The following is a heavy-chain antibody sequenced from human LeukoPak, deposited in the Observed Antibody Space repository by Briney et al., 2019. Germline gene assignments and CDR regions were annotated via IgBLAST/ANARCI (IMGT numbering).Heavy chain of an antibody. D-gene: IGHD4-17*01. Sequence: SETLSLTCTVSGGSISSYYWSWIRQPPGKGLEWIGYIYYSGSTNYNPSLKSRVTISVDTSKNQFSLKLSSVTAADTAVYYCARGTVTTDYWGQGTLVTVSS. CDR2: IYYSGST. J-gene: IGHJ4*02. CDR1: GGSISSYY. V-gene: IGHV4-59*08. CDR3: ARGTVTTDY.